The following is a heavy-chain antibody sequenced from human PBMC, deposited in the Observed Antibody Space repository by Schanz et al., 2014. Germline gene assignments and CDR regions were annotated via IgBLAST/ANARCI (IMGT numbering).Heavy chain of an antibody. V-gene: IGHV3-23*01. CDR1: GFTFSSYA. Sequence: EVQLLESGGGLVQPGGSLRLSCAASGFTFSSYAMTWVRQAPGKGLEWVIVISGSGGSTYYADSVRGRFTMSRDNAENTLFLQMNSLRAEDTAVYYCARKVVATIGGYYDNWGQGTLVIVSS. CDR2: ISGSGGST. J-gene: IGHJ4*02. CDR3: ARKVVATIGGYYDN. D-gene: IGHD5-12*01.